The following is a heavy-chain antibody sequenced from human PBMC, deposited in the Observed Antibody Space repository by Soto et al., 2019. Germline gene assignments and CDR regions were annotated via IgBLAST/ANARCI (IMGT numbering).Heavy chain of an antibody. CDR1: GGSFSGYY. D-gene: IGHD3-10*01. V-gene: IGHV4-34*01. CDR3: ARGRAGDYGSGSYSDY. Sequence: SETLSLTCAVYGGSFSGYYLSWIRQPPGKGLEWIGEINHSGSTNYNPSLRSRVTISVDTSKNQFSLKLSSVTAADTAVYYCARGRAGDYGSGSYSDYWGQGTLVTVSS. J-gene: IGHJ4*02. CDR2: INHSGST.